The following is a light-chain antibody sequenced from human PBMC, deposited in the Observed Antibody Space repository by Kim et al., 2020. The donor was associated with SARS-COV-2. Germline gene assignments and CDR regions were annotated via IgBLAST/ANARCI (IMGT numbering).Light chain of an antibody. J-gene: IGKJ2*01. CDR3: QQYGSSPPYT. Sequence: EIVLTQSPGTLSLSPGERATLSCRASQSVSSTYLAWYQQKPGQAPRLLMYGASSRAIGIPDRFSGSGSGTDFTLTIIRLEPEDFAVYYCQQYGSSPPYTFGQGTKLEI. V-gene: IGKV3-20*01. CDR2: GAS. CDR1: QSVSSTY.